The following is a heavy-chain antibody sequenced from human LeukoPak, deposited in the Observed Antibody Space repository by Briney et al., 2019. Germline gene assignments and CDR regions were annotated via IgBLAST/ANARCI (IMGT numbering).Heavy chain of an antibody. D-gene: IGHD2-2*02. V-gene: IGHV4-34*01. J-gene: IGHJ6*03. CDR3: ASSGCSSTSCYRVGYYYYYMDV. CDR2: INHSGST. Sequence: PSETLSLTCAVYSGSFSGYYWSWIRQPPGKGLEWIGEINHSGSTNYNPSLKSRVTISVDTSKNQFSLKLSSVTAADTAVYYCASSGCSSTSCYRVGYYYYYMDVWGKGTTVTVSS. CDR1: SGSFSGYY.